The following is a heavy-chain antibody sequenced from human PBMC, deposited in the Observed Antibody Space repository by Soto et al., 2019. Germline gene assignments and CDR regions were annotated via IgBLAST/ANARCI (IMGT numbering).Heavy chain of an antibody. CDR3: ARDAQFEGLYSSSSLVGMDV. J-gene: IGHJ6*02. CDR1: GFTFSSYS. V-gene: IGHV3-21*01. Sequence: EVQLVESGGGLVKPGGSLRLSCAASGFTFSSYSMNWVRQAPGKGLEWVSSISSSSSYIYYADSVKGRFTISRDNAKNSLYLQMNSLRAEDTAVYYCARDAQFEGLYSSSSLVGMDVWGQGTTVTVSS. CDR2: ISSSSSYI. D-gene: IGHD6-6*01.